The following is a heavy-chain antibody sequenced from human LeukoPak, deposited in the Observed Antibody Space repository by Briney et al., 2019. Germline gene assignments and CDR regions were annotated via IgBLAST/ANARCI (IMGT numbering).Heavy chain of an antibody. CDR2: IIPILGIA. V-gene: IGHV1-69*04. Sequence: ASVKVSCKASGYTFTSYDINWVRQAPGQGLEWMGRIIPILGIANYAQKFQGRVTITADKSTSTAYMELSSLRSEDTAVYYCARDSTVYYDSSGYYSVYWGQGTLVTVSS. CDR1: GYTFTSYD. D-gene: IGHD3-22*01. CDR3: ARDSTVYYDSSGYYSVY. J-gene: IGHJ4*02.